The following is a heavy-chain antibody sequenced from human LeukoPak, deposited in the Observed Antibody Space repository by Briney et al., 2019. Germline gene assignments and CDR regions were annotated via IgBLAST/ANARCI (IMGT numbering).Heavy chain of an antibody. J-gene: IGHJ6*03. D-gene: IGHD2-21*01. CDR2: IYYSGST. Sequence: SETLSLTCTVSGGSISSYYWSWIRQSPGKGLEWIGYIYYSGSTNYNPSLKSRVTISVDTSKNQFSLKLSSVTAADTAVYYCARVLAYCGGDCPYYYYYYMDVWGKGTTVTVSS. CDR3: ARVLAYCGGDCPYYYYYYMDV. V-gene: IGHV4-59*01. CDR1: GGSISSYY.